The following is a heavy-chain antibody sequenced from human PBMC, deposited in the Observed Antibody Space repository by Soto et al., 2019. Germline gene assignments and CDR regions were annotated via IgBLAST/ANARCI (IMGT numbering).Heavy chain of an antibody. CDR2: ISGSGGST. CDR3: AKGSSGWYERFDY. D-gene: IGHD6-19*01. CDR1: GFTFSSYA. J-gene: IGHJ4*02. V-gene: IGHV3-23*01. Sequence: EVQLLESGGGLVQPGGSLRLSCVASGFTFSSYAMSWVRQAPGKGLEWVSAISGSGGSTYYADSVKGRFTISRDNSKNTLYLQMNSLRAEDTAVYYCAKGSSGWYERFDYWGQGTLVTVSS.